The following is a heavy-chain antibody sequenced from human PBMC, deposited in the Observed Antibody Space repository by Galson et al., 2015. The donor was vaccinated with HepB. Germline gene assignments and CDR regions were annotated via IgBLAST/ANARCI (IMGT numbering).Heavy chain of an antibody. D-gene: IGHD3-22*01. CDR2: ISYDGSNK. Sequence: SLRLSCAASGFTFSSYAMHWVRQAPGKGLEWVAVISYDGSNKYYADSLKGRFTISRDNSKNTLYLQMNSLRAEDTAVYYCARDTYYYDSSGHHVGYFDYWGQGTLVTVSS. CDR3: ARDTYYYDSSGHHVGYFDY. V-gene: IGHV3-30*04. J-gene: IGHJ4*02. CDR1: GFTFSSYA.